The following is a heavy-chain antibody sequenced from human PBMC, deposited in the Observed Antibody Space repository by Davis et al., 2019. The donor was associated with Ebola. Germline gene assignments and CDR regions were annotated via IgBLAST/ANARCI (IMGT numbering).Heavy chain of an antibody. J-gene: IGHJ4*02. CDR2: IRYDGSNK. V-gene: IGHV3-30*02. CDR1: GFTFSSYG. CDR3: AKHHDDSSGNGLVGWSSFDY. Sequence: GGSLRLSCAASGFTFSSYGMHWVRQAPGKGLEWVAFIRYDGSNKYYADSVKGRFTISRDNSKNTLYLQMNSLRAEDTAVYYCAKHHDDSSGNGLVGWSSFDYWGQGTLVTVSS. D-gene: IGHD3-22*01.